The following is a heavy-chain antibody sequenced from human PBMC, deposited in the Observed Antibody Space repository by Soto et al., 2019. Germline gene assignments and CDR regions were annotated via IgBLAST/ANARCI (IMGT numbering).Heavy chain of an antibody. D-gene: IGHD6-13*01. CDR1: GYTFTSYD. Sequence: ASVKVSCKASGYTFTSYDINWVRQATGQGLEWMGWMNPNSGNTGYAQKFQGRVTMTRNTSISTAYMELSSLRSEDTAVYYCARPKQQLIPDAFDIWGQGTMVTVSS. V-gene: IGHV1-8*01. CDR3: ARPKQQLIPDAFDI. CDR2: MNPNSGNT. J-gene: IGHJ3*02.